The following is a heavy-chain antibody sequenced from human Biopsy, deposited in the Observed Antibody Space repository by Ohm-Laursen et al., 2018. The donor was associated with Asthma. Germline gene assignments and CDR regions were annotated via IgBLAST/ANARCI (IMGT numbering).Heavy chain of an antibody. CDR2: ISVYNGNT. CDR3: ARAVDYSHYYGIDV. J-gene: IGHJ6*02. CDR1: GYTFNSAG. Sequence: SVKVSCKTSGYTFNSAGITWVRQAPGQGLKWMGWISVYNGNTKVAQKLQDRVTMITDTSTSTAYMELRSLRSGDTAVYFCARAVDYSHYYGIDVWGQGTTVTVS. V-gene: IGHV1-18*01. D-gene: IGHD3-10*01.